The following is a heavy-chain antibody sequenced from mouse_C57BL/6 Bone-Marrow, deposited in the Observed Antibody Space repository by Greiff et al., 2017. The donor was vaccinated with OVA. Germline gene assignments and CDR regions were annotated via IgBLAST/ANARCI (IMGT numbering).Heavy chain of an antibody. V-gene: IGHV1-82*01. J-gene: IGHJ4*01. CDR3: AREWRDYAMDY. CDR2: IYPGDGDT. CDR1: GYAFSSSW. Sequence: VKLVESGPELAKPGASVKISCKASGYAFSSSWMNWVKQRPGKGLEWIGRIYPGDGDTNYNGKFKGKATLTADKSSSTAYMQLSSLTSEDSAVYFCAREWRDYAMDYWGQGTSVTVSS.